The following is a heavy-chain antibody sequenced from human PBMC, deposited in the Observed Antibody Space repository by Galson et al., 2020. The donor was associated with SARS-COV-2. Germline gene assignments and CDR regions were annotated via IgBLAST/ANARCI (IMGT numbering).Heavy chain of an antibody. CDR2: IYYSGST. D-gene: IGHD6-13*01. CDR1: GGSISSYY. V-gene: IGHV4-59*13. J-gene: IGHJ4*02. CDR3: ASATSSSDSRFDY. Sequence: SETLSLTCTVSGGSISSYYWSWIRQPPGKGLEWIGYIYYSGSTNYNPSLKSRVTISVDTSKNQFSLKLSSVTAADTAVYYCASATSSSDSRFDYWGQGTLVTVSS.